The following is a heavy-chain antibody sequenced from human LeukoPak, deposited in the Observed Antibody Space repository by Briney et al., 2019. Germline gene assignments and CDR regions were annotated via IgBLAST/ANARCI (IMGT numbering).Heavy chain of an antibody. V-gene: IGHV3-23*01. CDR3: AKDWGMGDQLLRIDY. CDR2: ISGSGVST. J-gene: IGHJ4*02. D-gene: IGHD2-2*01. Sequence: GGSLRLSCTASGFTFSTYAMNWVRQAPGKGLEWVSGISGSGVSTYYADSVKGRFTISRDNSNNTLYLQMSSLGAEDTAVYYCAKDWGMGDQLLRIDYWGQGTLLSVSS. CDR1: GFTFSTYA.